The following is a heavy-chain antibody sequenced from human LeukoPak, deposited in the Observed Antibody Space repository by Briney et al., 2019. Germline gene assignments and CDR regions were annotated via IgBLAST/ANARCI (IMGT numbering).Heavy chain of an antibody. CDR2: MNPNSGNT. J-gene: IGHJ6*02. Sequence: ASVKVSCKASGYTFTSYDINWVRQATGQGLEWTGWMNPNSGNTGYAQKFQGRVTMTRNTSISTAYMELSSLRSEDTAVYYCARGITMVRGVLGRRTSYGMDVWGQGTTVTVSS. D-gene: IGHD3-10*01. CDR3: ARGITMVRGVLGRRTSYGMDV. V-gene: IGHV1-8*01. CDR1: GYTFTSYD.